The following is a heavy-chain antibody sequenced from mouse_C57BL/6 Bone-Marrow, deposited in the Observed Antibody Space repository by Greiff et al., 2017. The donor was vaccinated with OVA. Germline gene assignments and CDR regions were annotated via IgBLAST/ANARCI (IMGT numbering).Heavy chain of an antibody. J-gene: IGHJ1*03. D-gene: IGHD1-1*01. CDR2: ISNGGGST. Sequence: EVKLVESGGGLVQPGGSLKLSCAASGFTFSDYYMYWVRQTPEKRLEWVAYISNGGGSTYYPDTVKGRFTISRDNAKNTLYLQMSRLKSEDTAMYYCARHYYYGSSEYFDVWGTGTTVTVSS. V-gene: IGHV5-12*01. CDR3: ARHYYYGSSEYFDV. CDR1: GFTFSDYY.